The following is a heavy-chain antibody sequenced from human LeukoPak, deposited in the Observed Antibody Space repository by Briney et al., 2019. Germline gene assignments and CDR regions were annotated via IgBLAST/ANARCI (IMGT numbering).Heavy chain of an antibody. J-gene: IGHJ4*02. Sequence: ASVKVSCKASGYTFTSYGISWVRQAPGQGLEWMGIINPSGGSTSYAQKFQGRVTMTRDTSTSTVYMELSSLRSEDTAVYYCARSERGSCYYWGQGTLVTVSS. V-gene: IGHV1-46*01. CDR1: GYTFTSYG. CDR2: INPSGGST. CDR3: ARSERGSCYY. D-gene: IGHD2-15*01.